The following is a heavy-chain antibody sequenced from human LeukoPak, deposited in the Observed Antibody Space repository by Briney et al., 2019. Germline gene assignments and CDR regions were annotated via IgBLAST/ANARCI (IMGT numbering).Heavy chain of an antibody. V-gene: IGHV4-59*01. Sequence: SETLSLTCTVSGGSLSSYYWSWIRQPPGKGLEWIGYIYYSGSTNYNPSLKSRVTISVDTSKNQLSLKLSSVTAADTALYYCARERYDFWSGYSYKWFDPWGQGTRVIVSS. D-gene: IGHD3-3*01. CDR1: GGSLSSYY. CDR2: IYYSGST. J-gene: IGHJ5*02. CDR3: ARERYDFWSGYSYKWFDP.